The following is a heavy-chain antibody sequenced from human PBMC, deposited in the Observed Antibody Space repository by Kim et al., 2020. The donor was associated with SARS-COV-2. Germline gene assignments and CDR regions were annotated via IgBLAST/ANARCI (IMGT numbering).Heavy chain of an antibody. CDR3: ARFRGYYFYY. V-gene: IGHV4-61*01. CDR2: IYYSGST. J-gene: IGHJ4*02. D-gene: IGHD1-26*01. Sequence: SETLSLTCTVSGGSVSSGSYYWSWIRQPPGKGLEWIGYIYYSGSTNYNPSLKSRVTISVDTTKNQFSLKLSSVTAAATAVYYCARFRGYYFYYWGQGTLV. CDR1: GGSVSSGSYY.